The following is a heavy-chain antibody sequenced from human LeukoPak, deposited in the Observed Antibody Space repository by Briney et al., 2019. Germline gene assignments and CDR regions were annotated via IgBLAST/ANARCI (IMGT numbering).Heavy chain of an antibody. J-gene: IGHJ4*02. CDR2: INPNSSGT. Sequence: ASVKVSCKASGYTFTGYYMHWVRQAPGQGLEWMGWINPNSSGTNYAQKFQGRVTMTRDTSISTAYMELSRLRSDDTAVYYCARSVTYIVVVPAAISSYYFDYWGQGTLVTVSS. CDR1: GYTFTGYY. CDR3: ARSVTYIVVVPAAISSYYFDY. D-gene: IGHD2-2*02. V-gene: IGHV1-2*02.